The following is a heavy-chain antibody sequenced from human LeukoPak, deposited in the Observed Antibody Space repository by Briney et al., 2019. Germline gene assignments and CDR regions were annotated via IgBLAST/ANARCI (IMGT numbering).Heavy chain of an antibody. CDR1: GFTFGDYA. V-gene: IGHV3-49*04. CDR3: TAPRTRYFDWLSDY. D-gene: IGHD3-9*01. J-gene: IGHJ4*02. Sequence: PGGSLRLSCTASGFTFGDYAMSWVRQAPGKGLEWVGFIRSKAYGGTTQYAASVKGRFTISRDDSKSIAYLQMNSLTTEDTAVYYCTAPRTRYFDWLSDYWGQGTLVTVSS. CDR2: IRSKAYGGTT.